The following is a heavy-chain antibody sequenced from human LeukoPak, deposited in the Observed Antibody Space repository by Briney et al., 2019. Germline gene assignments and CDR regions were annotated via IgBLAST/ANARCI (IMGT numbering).Heavy chain of an antibody. CDR1: GFTFGDYA. V-gene: IGHV3-49*04. CDR3: GSSTGYYSDYFDY. J-gene: IGHJ4*02. Sequence: GPSLRLSCTASGFTFGDYAVSWVRQDPGKGLEWVGFIGSKAYGGTTEHAASVEGRFIISRNDSRGVAYLQMNSLKTEDTAVYYCGSSTGYYSDYFDYWGQGTPVTVSS. D-gene: IGHD3-22*01. CDR2: IGSKAYGGTT.